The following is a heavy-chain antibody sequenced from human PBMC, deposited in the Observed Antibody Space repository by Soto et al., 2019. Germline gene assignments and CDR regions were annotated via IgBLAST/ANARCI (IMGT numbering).Heavy chain of an antibody. CDR3: ARAVVVPAAPDY. V-gene: IGHV1-3*01. CDR2: INAGNGNT. D-gene: IGHD2-2*01. CDR1: GYTFTSYA. J-gene: IGHJ4*02. Sequence: ASVKVSCKASGYTFTSYAMHWVRQAPGRRLEWMGWINAGNGNTKYSQKFQGRVTITRDTSASTAYMELSSLRSEDTAVYYCARAVVVPAAPDYWGQGTLVTVSS.